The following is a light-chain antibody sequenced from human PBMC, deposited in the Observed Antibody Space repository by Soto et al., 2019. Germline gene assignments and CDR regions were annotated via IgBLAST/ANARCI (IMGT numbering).Light chain of an antibody. CDR1: QSVSSSY. Sequence: EIVLTQSPGTLSLFPGERATLSCRAIQSVSSSYLAWYQQKPGQAPRLLIYGTSNRATGIPDRFSGSGSGTDFTLTISRLEADDFAVYYCQQYGSSPHSFGQGTKLEIK. V-gene: IGKV3-20*01. CDR3: QQYGSSPHS. J-gene: IGKJ2*03. CDR2: GTS.